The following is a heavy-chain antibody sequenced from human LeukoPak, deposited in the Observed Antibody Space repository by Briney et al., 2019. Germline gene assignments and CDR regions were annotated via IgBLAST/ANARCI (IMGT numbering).Heavy chain of an antibody. CDR2: IYHSGST. Sequence: SETLSLTCTVSGGSISSGGYYWSWIRQPPGKGLEWIGYIYHSGSTYYNPSLKSRVTISVDRSKNQFSLKLSSVTAADTAVYYCARPLYILTPDSPFEDWGQGTLVTVSS. D-gene: IGHD3-9*01. V-gene: IGHV4-30-2*02. CDR3: ARPLYILTPDSPFED. CDR1: GGSISSGGYY. J-gene: IGHJ4*02.